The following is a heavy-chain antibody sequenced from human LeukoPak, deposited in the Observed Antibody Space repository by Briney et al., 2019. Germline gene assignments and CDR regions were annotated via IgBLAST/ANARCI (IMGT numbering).Heavy chain of an antibody. CDR1: GYTFNIYG. CDR2: ISPYTGNT. V-gene: IGHV1-18*01. D-gene: IGHD3-22*01. Sequence: ASVKVSCKASGYTFNIYGISWVRRAPGQGLQWMGWISPYTGNTNYTQKFQGRVTMTTDTSTSTAYMELRSLRSDDTAMYYCARNYYDSSGYFAFDYWGQETLVTVSS. CDR3: ARNYYDSSGYFAFDY. J-gene: IGHJ4*02.